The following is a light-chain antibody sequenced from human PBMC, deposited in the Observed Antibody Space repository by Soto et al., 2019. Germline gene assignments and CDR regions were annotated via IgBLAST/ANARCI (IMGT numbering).Light chain of an antibody. CDR1: QSVSRK. Sequence: EIVLTQSPGTLSLSPGERATLSCRASQSVSRKLAWYQHKPGQAPRLLIHSASSRATGIPDRFSGIGYGTDFTLTISGLEPEDFAVYHCQQYGTSPFTFGQGTRLEIK. J-gene: IGKJ5*01. CDR3: QQYGTSPFT. CDR2: SAS. V-gene: IGKV3-20*01.